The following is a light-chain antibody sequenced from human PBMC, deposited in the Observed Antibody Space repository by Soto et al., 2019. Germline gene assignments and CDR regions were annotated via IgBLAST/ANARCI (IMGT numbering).Light chain of an antibody. CDR2: AAS. Sequence: DIQMTQSPSSLSASVGDRVTITCRASQSISSYLNWYQQKPGKAPQLLIYAASSLQSGVPSRFSGRGSGPDFTLTISSLQPEDFATYYCQQSYSTPFTFGPGTKVDIK. V-gene: IGKV1-39*01. J-gene: IGKJ3*01. CDR1: QSISSY. CDR3: QQSYSTPFT.